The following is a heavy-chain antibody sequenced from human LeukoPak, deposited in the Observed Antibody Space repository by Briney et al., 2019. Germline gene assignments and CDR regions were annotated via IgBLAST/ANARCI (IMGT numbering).Heavy chain of an antibody. CDR3: AKRGVVIRVILVGFHKEAYYFDS. D-gene: IGHD3-22*01. V-gene: IGHV3-23*01. CDR2: ISGSGGNT. Sequence: GGSLRLSCAVSGITLRNYGMSWVRQAPGKGLEWVSGISGSGGNTYYADSVKGRFTISRDNSKNTLYLQMNSLRAEDTAVYFCAKRGVVIRVILVGFHKEAYYFDSWGQGALVTVSS. CDR1: GITLRNYG. J-gene: IGHJ4*02.